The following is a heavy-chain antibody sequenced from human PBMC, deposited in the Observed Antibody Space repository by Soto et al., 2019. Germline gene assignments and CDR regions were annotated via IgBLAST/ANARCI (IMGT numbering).Heavy chain of an antibody. V-gene: IGHV4-31*03. CDR2: IYYSGST. CDR3: ARVREYYYDSSGSHYFDY. Sequence: SETLSLTCTVSGGSISSGGYYWSWIRQHPGKGLEWIGYIYYSGSTYYNPSLKSRVTISVDTSKNQFSLKLSSVTAADTAVYYCARVREYYYDSSGSHYFDYWGQGTLVTVSS. D-gene: IGHD3-22*01. CDR1: GGSISSGGYY. J-gene: IGHJ4*02.